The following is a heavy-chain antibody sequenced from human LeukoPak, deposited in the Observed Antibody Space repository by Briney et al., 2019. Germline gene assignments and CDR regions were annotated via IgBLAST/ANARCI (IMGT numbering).Heavy chain of an antibody. V-gene: IGHV4-39*07. D-gene: IGHD2-15*01. CDR3: ARVRCSGGSCPYYYYYYYMDV. CDR1: GGSISSSSYY. CDR2: IHYSGST. J-gene: IGHJ6*03. Sequence: PSETLSLTCTASGGSISSSSYYWAWIRQPPGKGLEWIGSIHYSGSTYYNPSLQSRVTISIDTSKNQFSLKLRFVTAADTAVYYCARVRCSGGSCPYYYYYYYMDVWGKGTTVTVPS.